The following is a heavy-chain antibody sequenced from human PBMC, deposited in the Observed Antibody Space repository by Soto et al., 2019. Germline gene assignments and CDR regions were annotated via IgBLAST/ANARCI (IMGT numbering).Heavy chain of an antibody. Sequence: QVQLVESGGGLVKPGGSLRLSCAASGFTFTDYYMSWIRQAPGKGLEWVSYISGSGTGISSADSVKGRFTISRDNAKNSLYLQMNSLRAEDTAVYYCARRGTDGWFDPWGQGTLVTVSS. CDR1: GFTFTDYY. D-gene: IGHD1-1*01. J-gene: IGHJ5*02. CDR2: ISGSGTGI. V-gene: IGHV3-11*01. CDR3: ARRGTDGWFDP.